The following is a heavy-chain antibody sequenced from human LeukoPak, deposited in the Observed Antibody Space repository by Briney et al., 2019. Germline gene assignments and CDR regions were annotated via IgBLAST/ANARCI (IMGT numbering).Heavy chain of an antibody. Sequence: SETLSLTCTVSGGSISSYYWSWIRQPPGKGLEWIGYIYYSGSTNYNPSLKSRVTISVDTSKNQFSLKLSSVTAADTAVYYCARDRGELRFLEWPDAFDIWGQGTMVTVSS. D-gene: IGHD3-3*01. J-gene: IGHJ3*02. V-gene: IGHV4-59*01. CDR2: IYYSGST. CDR1: GGSISSYY. CDR3: ARDRGELRFLEWPDAFDI.